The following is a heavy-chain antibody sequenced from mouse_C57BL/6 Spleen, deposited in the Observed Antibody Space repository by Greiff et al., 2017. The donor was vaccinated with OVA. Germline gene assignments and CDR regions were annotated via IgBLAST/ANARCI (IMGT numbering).Heavy chain of an antibody. CDR2: IYPGSGST. CDR1: GYTFTSYW. Sequence: QVQLQQPGAELVKPGASVKMSCKASGYTFTSYWITWVKQRPGQGLEWIGDIYPGSGSTIYNEKFKSKATLTVDTSSSTAYMQLSSLTSEDSAVYYCAKIYYDYDGDWYFDVWGTGTTVTVSS. CDR3: AKIYYDYDGDWYFDV. J-gene: IGHJ1*03. V-gene: IGHV1-55*01. D-gene: IGHD2-4*01.